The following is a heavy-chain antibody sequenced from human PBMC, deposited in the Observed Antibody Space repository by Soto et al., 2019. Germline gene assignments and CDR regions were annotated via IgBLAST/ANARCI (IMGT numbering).Heavy chain of an antibody. CDR2: IKSKTDGGTT. J-gene: IGHJ3*02. CDR1: GFTXSNGW. Sequence: GGALRLSCAASGFTXSNGWMSWVCQAPGKGLEWVGRIKSKTDGGTTDYAAPVKGRFTISRDDSINTLYLQMNSLKTEDTAVYYCTTEPFTIFGVVIIPDAFDIWGQGTKVTVSS. D-gene: IGHD3-3*01. CDR3: TTEPFTIFGVVIIPDAFDI. V-gene: IGHV3-15*01.